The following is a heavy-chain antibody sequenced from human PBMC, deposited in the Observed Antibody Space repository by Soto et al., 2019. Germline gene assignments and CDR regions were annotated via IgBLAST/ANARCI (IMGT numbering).Heavy chain of an antibody. V-gene: IGHV3-30*03. Sequence: GGSLRLSCAASGFTFSSYGMHWVRQAPGKGLEWVAVISYDGSNKYYADSVKGRFTISRDNSKNTLYLQMNSLRAEDTAVYYCACGSSFDYWGQGTLVTVSS. D-gene: IGHD2-21*01. CDR3: ACGSSFDY. CDR1: GFTFSSYG. CDR2: ISYDGSNK. J-gene: IGHJ4*02.